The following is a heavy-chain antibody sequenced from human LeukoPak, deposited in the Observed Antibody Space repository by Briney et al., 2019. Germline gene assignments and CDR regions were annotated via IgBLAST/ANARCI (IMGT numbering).Heavy chain of an antibody. D-gene: IGHD1-20*01. CDR1: GYTFTSYG. CDR2: ISAYNGNT. Sequence: GASVKVSCKASGYTFTSYGISWVRQAPGQGLEWMGWISAYNGNTNYAQKLQGRVTMTTDTSTSTAYMELRSLRSDDTAVYYCARTARFGNYNWNDEQTRFDYWGQGTLVTVSS. CDR3: ARTARFGNYNWNDEQTRFDY. J-gene: IGHJ4*02. V-gene: IGHV1-18*01.